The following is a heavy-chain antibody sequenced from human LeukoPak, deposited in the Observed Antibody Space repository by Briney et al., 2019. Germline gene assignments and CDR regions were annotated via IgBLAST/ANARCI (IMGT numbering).Heavy chain of an antibody. CDR3: ARDYGDYAFDY. Sequence: SETLSLTCAVYGGSFSGYCWSWIRQPPGKGLEWIGEINHSGSTNYNPSLKSRVTISVDTSKNQFSLKLSSVTAADTAVYYCARDYGDYAFDYWGQGTLVTVSS. V-gene: IGHV4-34*01. D-gene: IGHD4-17*01. CDR2: INHSGST. CDR1: GGSFSGYC. J-gene: IGHJ4*02.